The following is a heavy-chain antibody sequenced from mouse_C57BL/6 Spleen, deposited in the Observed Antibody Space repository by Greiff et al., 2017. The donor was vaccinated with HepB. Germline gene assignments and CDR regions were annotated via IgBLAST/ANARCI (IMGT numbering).Heavy chain of an antibody. Sequence: QVQLQQPGAELVKPGASVKMSCKASGYTFTSYWITWVKQRPGQGLEWIGDIYPGSGSTNYNEKFKSKATLTVDTSSSTAYMQLSSLTSEDSAVYYCARSIYYDYDLVFAYWGQGTLVTVSA. CDR3: ARSIYYDYDLVFAY. CDR1: GYTFTSYW. V-gene: IGHV1-55*01. CDR2: IYPGSGST. D-gene: IGHD2-4*01. J-gene: IGHJ3*01.